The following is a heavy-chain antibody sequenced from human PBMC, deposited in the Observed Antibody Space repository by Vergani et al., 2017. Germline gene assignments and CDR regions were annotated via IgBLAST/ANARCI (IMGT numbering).Heavy chain of an antibody. D-gene: IGHD5-24*01. Sequence: EVLLVESGGDLVQPGGSLRLSCEASGFNFQIYWMGWVRQTAEKGLEWVANIKQDGSEDYYVDSVKGRFTITRDNAKKFIYLQMNSLRADDTAVYYCVRGCLATIYNWFDPWGQGTRFTVSS. CDR1: GFNFQIYW. V-gene: IGHV3-7*04. J-gene: IGHJ5*01. CDR3: VRGCLATIYNWFDP. CDR2: IKQDGSED.